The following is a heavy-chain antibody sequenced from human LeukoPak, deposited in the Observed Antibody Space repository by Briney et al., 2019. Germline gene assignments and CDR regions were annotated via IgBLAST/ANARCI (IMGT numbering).Heavy chain of an antibody. V-gene: IGHV3-74*01. Sequence: GGSLRLSCAVSGFTFSTYWMHWVRQVAGKGLVWVSRINTDGSTTNYADSVKGRFTISRDNAKSTLYLQMNSLRAEDTAVYYCTRDLMDYDVSTGLHHYYMDVWGQGTTVTVSS. CDR3: TRDLMDYDVSTGLHHYYMDV. J-gene: IGHJ6*02. CDR2: INTDGSTT. CDR1: GFTFSTYW. D-gene: IGHD3-9*01.